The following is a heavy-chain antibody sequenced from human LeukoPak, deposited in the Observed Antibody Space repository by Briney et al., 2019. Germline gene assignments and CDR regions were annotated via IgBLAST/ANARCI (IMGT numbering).Heavy chain of an antibody. Sequence: GGSLRLSCAASGFTFSSYAMSWVRQAPGKGLEWVSAISGSGGSTYYADSVKGRFTISRDNSKNTLYLQMSSLRAEDTAVYFCASFHYYGSGAYYLSYWGQGTLVTVSS. CDR1: GFTFSSYA. D-gene: IGHD3-10*01. CDR2: ISGSGGST. V-gene: IGHV3-23*01. J-gene: IGHJ4*02. CDR3: ASFHYYGSGAYYLSY.